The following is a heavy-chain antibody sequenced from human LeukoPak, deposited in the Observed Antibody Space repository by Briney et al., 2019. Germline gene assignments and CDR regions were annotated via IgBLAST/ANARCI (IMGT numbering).Heavy chain of an antibody. CDR2: NSANGGTT. Sequence: SGGSLRLSCAASGFTFSGYDMSWVRQAPGKGLEWVLANSANGGTTYADSVKGRFTISRDNSKNTLYLQMNSLGAEDTALYYCAKVTGYWYFDLWGRGTLVTVSS. J-gene: IGHJ2*01. CDR1: GFTFSGYD. CDR3: AKVTGYWYFDL. V-gene: IGHV3-23*01. D-gene: IGHD3-9*01.